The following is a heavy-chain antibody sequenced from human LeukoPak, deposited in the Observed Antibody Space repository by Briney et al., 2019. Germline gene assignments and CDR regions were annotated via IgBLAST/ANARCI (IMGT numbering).Heavy chain of an antibody. Sequence: ASVKVSCKASGYTFTGYYMHWVRQAPGQGLEWMGIIKPSGGSTVYAQNFQGRVTMTRDTSTSTVYMELSSLTSVDTAVYYCARDGGTYSVDYWGQGTLVTVSS. D-gene: IGHD1-26*01. J-gene: IGHJ4*02. CDR1: GYTFTGYY. CDR2: IKPSGGST. CDR3: ARDGGTYSVDY. V-gene: IGHV1-46*01.